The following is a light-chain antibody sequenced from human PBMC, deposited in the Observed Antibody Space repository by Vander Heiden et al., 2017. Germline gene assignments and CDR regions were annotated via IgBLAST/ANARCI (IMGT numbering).Light chain of an antibody. J-gene: IGLJ1*01. CDR1: SSNIASNP. Sequence: QSVLTPPPSASGTPGQRVTIPCSGSSSNIASNPGSWYQRLPGTAPKLLIYIDNQRPSGVPDRFSGSKSGTSASLSISGLQSEDEAEYCCAAWDDNLNGLYVFGTGTKVTVL. CDR2: IDN. V-gene: IGLV1-44*01. CDR3: AAWDDNLNGLYV.